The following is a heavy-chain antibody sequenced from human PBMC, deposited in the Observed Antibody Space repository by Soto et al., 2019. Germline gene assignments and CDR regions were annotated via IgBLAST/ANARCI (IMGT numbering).Heavy chain of an antibody. CDR3: VKDRSDTWSFDY. V-gene: IGHV3-30*18. Sequence: QVQLVESGGGVVQPGRSLRLSCVASGFTFSSCAMHWVRQVPGKGLEWLAVVTHDGSLYPYADSVKGRFSISRDNSRKTLYLQMNSVRPEDTAVYYCVKDRSDTWSFDYWGQGTLVTVSS. CDR1: GFTFSSCA. J-gene: IGHJ4*02. D-gene: IGHD2-8*02. CDR2: VTHDGSLY.